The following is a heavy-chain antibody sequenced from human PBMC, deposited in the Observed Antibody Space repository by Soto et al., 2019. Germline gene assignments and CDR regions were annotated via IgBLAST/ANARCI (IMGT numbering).Heavy chain of an antibody. CDR2: IVVGSGNT. D-gene: IGHD6-13*01. J-gene: IGHJ6*02. V-gene: IGHV1-58*01. CDR3: AAEAAAQLVSPYYYYGMDV. Sequence: ASVKLSCKASGFTFTSSAVQWVRQARGQRLEWIGWIVVGSGNTNYAQKFQEGVTITRDMSTSTAYMELSSLRSEDTAVYYCAAEAAAQLVSPYYYYGMDVWGQGTTVTVSS. CDR1: GFTFTSSA.